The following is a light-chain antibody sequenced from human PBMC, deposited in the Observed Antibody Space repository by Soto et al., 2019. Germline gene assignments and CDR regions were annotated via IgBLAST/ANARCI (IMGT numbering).Light chain of an antibody. J-gene: IGKJ5*01. CDR3: QQRSNWPP. Sequence: DIVLTQSPGTLSLSPGERATLSCRASQSVTSNYLAWYQQKPGQAPRLLIHGASSRATGIPDRFSGSGSGTDFTPTISSLEPEDFAVYYCQQRSNWPPFGQGTRLEIK. CDR2: GAS. CDR1: QSVTSNY. V-gene: IGKV3D-20*02.